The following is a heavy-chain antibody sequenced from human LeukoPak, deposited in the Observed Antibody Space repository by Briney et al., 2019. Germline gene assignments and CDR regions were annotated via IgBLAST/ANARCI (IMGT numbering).Heavy chain of an antibody. D-gene: IGHD3-3*01. CDR2: IIPILGIA. Sequence: ASVKVSCKASGGTFSSYAISWVRPAPGQGLEWMGRIIPILGIANYAQKFQGRVTITADKSTSTAYMELSSLRSEDTAVYYCARGAPLFTYYDFWSGYYNDYWGQGTLVTVSS. CDR3: ARGAPLFTYYDFWSGYYNDY. CDR1: GGTFSSYA. V-gene: IGHV1-69*04. J-gene: IGHJ4*02.